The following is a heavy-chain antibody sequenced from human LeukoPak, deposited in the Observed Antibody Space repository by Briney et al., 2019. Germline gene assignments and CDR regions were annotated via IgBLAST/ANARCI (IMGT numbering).Heavy chain of an antibody. CDR1: GYSISSGYY. CDR2: IYHSGST. V-gene: IGHV4-38-2*02. J-gene: IGHJ1*01. Sequence: SETLSLTCTVSGYSISSGYYWGWIRQPPGKGLEWIGSIYHSGSTYYNPSLKSRVTISVDTSKNQFSLKLSSVTAADTAVYYCARGGAALTEYFQHWGQGTLVTVSS. CDR3: ARGGAALTEYFQH. D-gene: IGHD6-6*01.